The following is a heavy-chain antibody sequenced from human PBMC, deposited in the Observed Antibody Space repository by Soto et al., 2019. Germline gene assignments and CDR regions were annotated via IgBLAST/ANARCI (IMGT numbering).Heavy chain of an antibody. J-gene: IGHJ4*02. V-gene: IGHV3-23*01. CDR3: AKGEGRIVPRHFDY. CDR2: ISSGGGSP. CDR1: GFTFSDYA. D-gene: IGHD1-26*01. Sequence: GGSLRLSCAASGFTFSDYAMSWVRQAPGKGLEWVSSISSGGGSPYYADSVKGRFTISRNNSKNTLFLQMNSLRAEDTAVYYCAKGEGRIVPRHFDYWGQGTPVTVSS.